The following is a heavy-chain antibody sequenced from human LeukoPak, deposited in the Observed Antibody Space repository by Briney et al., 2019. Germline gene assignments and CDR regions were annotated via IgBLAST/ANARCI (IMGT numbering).Heavy chain of an antibody. Sequence: SETLSLICTVSGGSISSATYYWSWIRQPAGKGLEWIGRIYTTGSTNYNPSLKSQVTISIDTSKNQFSLKLSSVPAADTAVYYCAREMGSGTLLWGQGTLVTVSS. D-gene: IGHD2-15*01. CDR2: IYTTGST. J-gene: IGHJ4*02. CDR1: GGSISSATYY. CDR3: AREMGSGTLL. V-gene: IGHV4-61*02.